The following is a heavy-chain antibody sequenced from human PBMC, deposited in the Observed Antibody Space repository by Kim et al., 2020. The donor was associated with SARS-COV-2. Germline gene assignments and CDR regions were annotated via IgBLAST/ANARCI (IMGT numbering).Heavy chain of an antibody. Sequence: GGSLRLSCTASGFTFGDYAMSWFRQAPGKGLEWVGFIRSKAYGGTTEYAASVKGRFTISRDDSKSIAYLQMNSLKTEDTAVYYCTRERVEREGDWNYERGAFDIWGQGTMVTVSS. CDR2: IRSKAYGGTT. V-gene: IGHV3-49*03. CDR3: TRERVEREGDWNYERGAFDI. D-gene: IGHD1-7*01. CDR1: GFTFGDYA. J-gene: IGHJ3*02.